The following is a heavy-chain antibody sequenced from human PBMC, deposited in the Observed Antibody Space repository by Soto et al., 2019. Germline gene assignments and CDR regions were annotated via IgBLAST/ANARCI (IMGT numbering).Heavy chain of an antibody. CDR2: IKQDGSEK. J-gene: IGHJ6*02. Sequence: GGSLRLSCAASGFTFSSYWMSWVRQAPGKGLEWVANIKQDGSEKYYVDSVKGRFTISRDNSKNTLYLQMNSLRAEDTAVYYCARDDDSSSYYYYYGMDVWGQGTTVTVSS. CDR3: ARDDDSSSYYYYYGMDV. CDR1: GFTFSSYW. V-gene: IGHV3-7*01. D-gene: IGHD6-6*01.